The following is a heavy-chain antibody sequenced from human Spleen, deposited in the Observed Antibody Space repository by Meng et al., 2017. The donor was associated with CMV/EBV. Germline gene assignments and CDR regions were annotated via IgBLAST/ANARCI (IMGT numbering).Heavy chain of an antibody. Sequence: GESLKISCAPSGFSFSNYIMTWVRRAPGKGLEWVSAITGTGGSTYYADSVKDRFIISRDNSKSTLYLEMNSQRAEDSAVYYCARRVFGIPITGTTPRGSYGMDVWGQGTTVTVSS. CDR3: ARRVFGIPITGTTPRGSYGMDV. V-gene: IGHV3-23*01. CDR2: ITGTGGST. J-gene: IGHJ6*02. CDR1: GFSFSNYI. D-gene: IGHD1-7*01.